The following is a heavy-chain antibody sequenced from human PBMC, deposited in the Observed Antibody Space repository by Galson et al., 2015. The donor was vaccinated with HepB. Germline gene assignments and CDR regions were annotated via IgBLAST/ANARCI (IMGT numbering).Heavy chain of an antibody. CDR1: GYTLTNYH. Sequence: SVKVSCKASGYTLTNYHFHWVRQAPGQGPEWMGKIFAGGGSTGYAERFQGRVTLTRDSSTSTIYMEVSSLRSDDTAVYYCARETPDNYYFDYWGQGTLVTVSS. D-gene: IGHD2-15*01. CDR3: ARETPDNYYFDY. V-gene: IGHV1-46*01. J-gene: IGHJ4*02. CDR2: IFAGGGST.